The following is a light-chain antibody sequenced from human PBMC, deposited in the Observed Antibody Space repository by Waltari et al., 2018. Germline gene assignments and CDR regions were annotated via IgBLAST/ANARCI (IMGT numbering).Light chain of an antibody. CDR2: WAS. V-gene: IGKV4-1*01. CDR1: QRVFHTHNKNY. Sequence: DIVMTQSPDSLAVSLGERATLNCKSSQRVFHTHNKNYLAWYQQKPGHPPKLLIYWASTRESGVPDRFSGSGSGTDFTLAISSLQAEDVAVYYCQQYYSAPNTFGQGTNVEIK. CDR3: QQYYSAPNT. J-gene: IGKJ2*01.